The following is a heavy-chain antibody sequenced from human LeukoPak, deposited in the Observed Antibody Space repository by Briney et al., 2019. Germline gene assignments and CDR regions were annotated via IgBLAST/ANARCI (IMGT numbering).Heavy chain of an antibody. V-gene: IGHV1-2*02. CDR2: INPNSGGT. D-gene: IGHD3-10*01. CDR3: ARDHSYYDSGSYSNVDY. Sequence: ASVKVSCKASGYTFTAYYMHWVRQAPGQGLEWMGWINPNSGGTNYAQKFQGRVTMTGDTSSGTAYMELSRLRSDDTAVYYCARDHSYYDSGSYSNVDYWGQGTLVTVSS. J-gene: IGHJ4*02. CDR1: GYTFTAYY.